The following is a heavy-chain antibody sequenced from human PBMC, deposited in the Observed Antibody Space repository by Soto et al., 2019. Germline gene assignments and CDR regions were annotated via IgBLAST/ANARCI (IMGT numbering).Heavy chain of an antibody. V-gene: IGHV4-39*07. CDR1: GGSISSSSYY. J-gene: IGHJ6*02. CDR2: IYYSGST. CDR3: ASSAVSGVPSENYYGMDV. D-gene: IGHD2-2*01. Sequence: PSETLSLTCTVSGGSISSSSYYWGWIRQPPGKGLEWIGNIYYSGSTNYNPSLKSRVTISVDTSKNQFSLKLSSVTAADTAVYYCASSAVSGVPSENYYGMDVWGQGTTVTVSS.